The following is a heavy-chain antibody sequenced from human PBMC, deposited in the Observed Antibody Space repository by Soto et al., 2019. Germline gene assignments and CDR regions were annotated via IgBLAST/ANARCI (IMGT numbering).Heavy chain of an antibody. D-gene: IGHD1-26*01. CDR3: ARRPAIPGSYYREATFDY. V-gene: IGHV5-51*01. J-gene: IGHJ4*02. Sequence: PGESLKISCKGSGYSFTSYWIGWVRQMPGKGLEWMGIIYPGDSDTRYSPSFQGQVTISADKSISTAYLQWSSLKASDTAMYYCARRPAIPGSYYREATFDYWGQGTLVTVSS. CDR2: IYPGDSDT. CDR1: GYSFTSYW.